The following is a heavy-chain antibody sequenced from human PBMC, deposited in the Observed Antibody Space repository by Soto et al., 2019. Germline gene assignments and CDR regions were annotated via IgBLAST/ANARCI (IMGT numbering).Heavy chain of an antibody. CDR3: ASEYCSGGSCYYYGMDV. CDR2: IWYDGSNK. CDR1: GFTFSSYG. D-gene: IGHD2-15*01. J-gene: IGHJ6*02. V-gene: IGHV3-33*01. Sequence: QVQLVESGGGVVQPGRSLRLSCAASGFTFSSYGMHWVRQAPGKGLEWVAVIWYDGSNKYYAYSVKGRFTISRDNSKNTLYLQMNSLRAEDTAVYYCASEYCSGGSCYYYGMDVWGQGTTVTVSS.